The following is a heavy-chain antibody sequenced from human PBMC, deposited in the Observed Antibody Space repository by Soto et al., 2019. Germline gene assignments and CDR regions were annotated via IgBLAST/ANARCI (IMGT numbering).Heavy chain of an antibody. CDR2: INSDGSST. D-gene: IGHD4-17*01. Sequence: EVQLVESGGGLVQPGGSLRLSCAASGFTFSSYWMHWVRQAPGKGLVWVSRINSDGSSTSYADSVKGRFTISSDNAKNPLYLQMHSLRAEVTAVYYCARGDYGGNWGYWGQGTLVTVSS. J-gene: IGHJ4*02. CDR1: GFTFSSYW. CDR3: ARGDYGGNWGY. V-gene: IGHV3-74*01.